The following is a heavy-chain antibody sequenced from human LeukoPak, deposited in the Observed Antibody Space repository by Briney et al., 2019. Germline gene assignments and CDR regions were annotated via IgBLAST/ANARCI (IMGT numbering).Heavy chain of an antibody. Sequence: SETLSLTCTVSGGSINNYYWSWIRRPAGKGLEWIGRIYSSGSTNYNPSLKSRVAMSIGTSRNHLSLKLTSVTAADTAIYYCARSFDTHAFDIWGQGTVVTVSS. CDR1: GGSINNYY. J-gene: IGHJ3*02. CDR3: ARSFDTHAFDI. CDR2: IYSSGST. V-gene: IGHV4-4*07.